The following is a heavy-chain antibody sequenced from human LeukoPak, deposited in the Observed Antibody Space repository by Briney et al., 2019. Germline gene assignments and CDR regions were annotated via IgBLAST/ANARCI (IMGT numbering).Heavy chain of an antibody. J-gene: IGHJ5*02. CDR3: AKNPSGVDIAATEP. Sequence: GGSLRLSCGASGFTFSNYGMLWVRQAPGRGLDWVAFISYDGTNKYYADSVKGRFTISRDNSKNTLYLQMNSLRPEDTAVYYCAKNPSGVDIAATEPWGQGTLVTVPS. CDR2: ISYDGTNK. CDR1: GFTFSNYG. D-gene: IGHD6-13*01. V-gene: IGHV3-30*02.